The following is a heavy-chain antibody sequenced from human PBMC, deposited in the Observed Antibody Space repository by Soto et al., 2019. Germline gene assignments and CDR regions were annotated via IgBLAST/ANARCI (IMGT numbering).Heavy chain of an antibody. CDR1: WVTFGSYG. V-gene: IGHV3-7*01. CDR3: AREYCSSTSCLNWFDP. J-gene: IGHJ5*02. Sequence: GXSMRLGCTAAWVTFGSYGVSWIRKAPGKGLEWVANIKQDGSEKYYVDSVKGRFTISRDNAKNSLYLQMNSLRAEDTAVYYCAREYCSSTSCLNWFDPWGPGTLVTVSS. D-gene: IGHD2-2*01. CDR2: IKQDGSEK.